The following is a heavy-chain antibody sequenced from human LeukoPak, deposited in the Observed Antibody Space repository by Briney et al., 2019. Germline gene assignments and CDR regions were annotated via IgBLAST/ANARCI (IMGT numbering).Heavy chain of an antibody. Sequence: GGSLRLSCAASGFTFSSYWMHWVRQAPGKGLVWVSRINNDGSGTTYADSVKGRFTISRDDAKNTLYLQMNSLRAKDTAVYYCVRGGESTWSWGQGTLVTVSS. CDR1: GFTFSSYW. CDR2: INNDGSGT. V-gene: IGHV3-74*01. CDR3: VRGGESTWS. J-gene: IGHJ5*02. D-gene: IGHD2-15*01.